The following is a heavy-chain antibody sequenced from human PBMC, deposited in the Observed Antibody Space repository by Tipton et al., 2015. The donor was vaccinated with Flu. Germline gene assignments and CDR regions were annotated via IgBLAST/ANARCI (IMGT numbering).Heavy chain of an antibody. V-gene: IGHV3-30*02. CDR1: GLTFSSYG. D-gene: IGHD6-19*01. Sequence: SLRLSCAASGLTFSSYGMHWVRQAPGKGLEWVAFIRHDGSDKYYADSVKGRFTISRDDSQNALYLLMSSLRPEDTAVYYCAKDGWDTSGWYPFDYWGQGTLVTVSA. J-gene: IGHJ4*02. CDR2: IRHDGSDK. CDR3: AKDGWDTSGWYPFDY.